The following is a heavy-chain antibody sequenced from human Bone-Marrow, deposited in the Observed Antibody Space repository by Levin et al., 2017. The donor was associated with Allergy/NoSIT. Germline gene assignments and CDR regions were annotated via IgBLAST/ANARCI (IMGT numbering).Heavy chain of an antibody. J-gene: IGHJ5*02. V-gene: IGHV4-30-4*01. CDR3: ARDLRRGWFDP. CDR1: GASVNSGYYS. Sequence: SETLSLTCNVSGASVNSGYYSWTWIRQTPGQGLELIGYVEYTGTTNYNPSLKSRLTISLDTSENHFSLKLTSVTAADTAIYYCARDLRRGWFDPWGQGTLVTVSS. CDR2: VEYTGTT.